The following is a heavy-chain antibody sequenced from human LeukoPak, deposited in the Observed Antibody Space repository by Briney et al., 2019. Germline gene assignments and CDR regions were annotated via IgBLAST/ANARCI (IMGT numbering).Heavy chain of an antibody. J-gene: IGHJ4*02. D-gene: IGHD2-21*01. V-gene: IGHV4-31*03. CDR2: IYYSGST. Sequence: SETLSLTCTASGGSISSGGYYWSWIRQHPGKGLEWIGYIYYSGSTYYNPSLKSRVTISVDTSKNQFSLKLSSVTAADTAVYYCAREADDSRYVVDYWGQGTLVTVSS. CDR1: GGSISSGGYY. CDR3: AREADDSRYVVDY.